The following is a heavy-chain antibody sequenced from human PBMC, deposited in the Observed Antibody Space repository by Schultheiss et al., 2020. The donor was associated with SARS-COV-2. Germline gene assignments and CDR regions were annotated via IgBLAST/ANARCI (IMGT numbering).Heavy chain of an antibody. CDR2: IIPIFGTA. CDR3: ARAAHDFWSGYYSAFGAFDI. V-gene: IGHV1-69*13. D-gene: IGHD3-3*01. J-gene: IGHJ3*02. Sequence: SVKVSCKASGGTFSSYAISWVRQAPGQGLEWMGGIIPIFGTANYAQKFQGRVTITADESTSTAYMELSSLRSEDTAVYYCARAAHDFWSGYYSAFGAFDIWGQGTMVTVSS. CDR1: GGTFSSYA.